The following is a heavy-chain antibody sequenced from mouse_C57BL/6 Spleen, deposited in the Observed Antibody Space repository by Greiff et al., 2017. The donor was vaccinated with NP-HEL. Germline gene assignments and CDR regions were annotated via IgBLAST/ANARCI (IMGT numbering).Heavy chain of an antibody. Sequence: EVQLQQSGPELVKPGASVKISCKASGYSFTDYNMNWVKQSNGKSLEWIGVINPNYGTTSYNQKFKGKATLTVDQSSSTAYMQLNSLTSEDSAVYYCAKLYYGSSYDAMDYWGQGTSVTVSS. CDR2: INPNYGTT. J-gene: IGHJ4*01. D-gene: IGHD1-1*01. CDR3: AKLYYGSSYDAMDY. V-gene: IGHV1-39*01. CDR1: GYSFTDYN.